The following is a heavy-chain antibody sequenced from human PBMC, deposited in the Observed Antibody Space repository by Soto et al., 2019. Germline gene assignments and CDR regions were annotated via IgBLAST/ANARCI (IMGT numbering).Heavy chain of an antibody. V-gene: IGHV4-59*12. CDR1: GGSISSYY. D-gene: IGHD3-9*01. Sequence: SETLSLTCTVSGGSISSYYWSWIRQPPGKGLEWVGYIYYSGSTNYNPSLKSRVIISVDTSKDQFSLKLSSVTAAYTAVYYCARDHYVYDILTGYGYYYGMDVWGQGTTVTVSS. J-gene: IGHJ6*02. CDR2: IYYSGST. CDR3: ARDHYVYDILTGYGYYYGMDV.